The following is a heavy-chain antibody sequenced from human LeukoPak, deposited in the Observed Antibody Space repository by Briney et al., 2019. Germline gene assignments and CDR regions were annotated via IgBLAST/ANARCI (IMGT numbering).Heavy chain of an antibody. CDR1: GFTFSSYA. V-gene: IGHV3-23*01. D-gene: IGHD6-19*01. CDR2: ISGSGGST. Sequence: PGGSLRLSCAASGFTFSSYAMSWVRQAPGKGLEWVSTISGSGGSTYYADSVKGRFTISRDNAKNSLYLQMNSLRAEDTAVYYCARVLLYSSGWYYFDYWGQGTLVTVSS. CDR3: ARVLLYSSGWYYFDY. J-gene: IGHJ4*02.